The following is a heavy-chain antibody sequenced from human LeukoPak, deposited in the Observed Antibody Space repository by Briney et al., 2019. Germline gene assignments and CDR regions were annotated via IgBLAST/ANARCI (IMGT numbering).Heavy chain of an antibody. D-gene: IGHD5-12*01. V-gene: IGHV3-30*18. CDR3: AKGHIVAKLGYYSYGMDV. J-gene: IGHJ6*04. CDR2: ISYDGSNK. Sequence: PQRSLKLSCAASGFTFSSYGMRWVRQAPGKGLEWVAVISYDGSNKYYADSVKGRFTISRDNSKNTLYLQMNSLRAEDTAVYYCAKGHIVAKLGYYSYGMDVWGKGTTVTVSS. CDR1: GFTFSSYG.